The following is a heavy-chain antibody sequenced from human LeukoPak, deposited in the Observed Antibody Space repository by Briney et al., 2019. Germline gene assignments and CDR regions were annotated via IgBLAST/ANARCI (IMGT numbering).Heavy chain of an antibody. D-gene: IGHD3-16*01. CDR3: VRDTFCPDAFDI. Sequence: PGGSLRLSCAASGFTFSSYSMNWVRQAPGKGLEWVSSISTSSSYIYSADSVKGRFTISRDNAKNSLYLQMNSLRAEDTAVYYCVRDTFCPDAFDIWGQGTMVTVSS. CDR2: ISTSSSYI. CDR1: GFTFSSYS. J-gene: IGHJ3*02. V-gene: IGHV3-21*01.